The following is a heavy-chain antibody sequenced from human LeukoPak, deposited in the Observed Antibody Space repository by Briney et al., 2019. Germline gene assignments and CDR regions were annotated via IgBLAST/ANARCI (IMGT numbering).Heavy chain of an antibody. CDR2: IIVGTGTT. D-gene: IGHD4-23*01. CDR1: GFTFSTSA. Sequence: SVKVSCKSSGFTFSTSAVQWVRQARGQRLEWIGWIIVGTGTTNYAQSLQGRLTITRDMSTNTAYMELSSLRSEDTAVYYCAAERYGGISDCCNFEIWGQGTMVTVSS. J-gene: IGHJ3*02. V-gene: IGHV1-58*01. CDR3: AAERYGGISDCCNFEI.